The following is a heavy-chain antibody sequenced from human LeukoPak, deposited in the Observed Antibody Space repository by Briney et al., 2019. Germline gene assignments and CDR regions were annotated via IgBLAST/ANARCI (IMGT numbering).Heavy chain of an antibody. J-gene: IGHJ6*03. D-gene: IGHD3-22*01. CDR2: INPSGGST. V-gene: IGHV1-46*01. CDR1: GYTFTSYY. CDR3: ARDHYDSSGYYNYYYTDV. Sequence: ASVKVSCKASGYTFTSYYMHWVRQAPGQGLEWMGIINPSGGSTSYAQKFQGRVTMTRDMSTSTVYMELSSLRSEDTAVYYCARDHYDSSGYYNYYYTDVWGKGTTVTVSS.